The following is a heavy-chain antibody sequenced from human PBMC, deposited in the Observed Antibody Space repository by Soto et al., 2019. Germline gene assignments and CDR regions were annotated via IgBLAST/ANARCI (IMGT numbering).Heavy chain of an antibody. CDR3: ARDLGRILDY. CDR1: GCSVSSNY. CDR2: IYSGGNT. D-gene: IGHD7-27*01. Sequence: TGGPLRLSWAASGCSVSSNYMTWVRQAPGKGLEWVSVIYSGGNTFYADSVKGRFTISRDNSKNTLYLQMNSLRAEDTAVYYCARDLGRILDYWGQGTLVTVSS. J-gene: IGHJ4*02. V-gene: IGHV3-53*01.